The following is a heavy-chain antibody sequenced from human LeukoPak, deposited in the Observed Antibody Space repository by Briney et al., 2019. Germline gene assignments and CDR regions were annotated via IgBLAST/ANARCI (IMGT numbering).Heavy chain of an antibody. CDR2: INPNSGGT. V-gene: IGHV1-2*02. J-gene: IGHJ5*02. CDR1: GYTFTGYY. D-gene: IGHD6-6*01. CDR3: ARDRPHYIAARGGWFDP. Sequence: ASVKVSCKASGYTFTGYYMHWVRQAPGQGLEWMGWINPNSGGTNYAQKFQGRVTMTRDTSISTAYMELSRLRSDDTAVYYCARDRPHYIAARGGWFDPWGQGTLVTVSS.